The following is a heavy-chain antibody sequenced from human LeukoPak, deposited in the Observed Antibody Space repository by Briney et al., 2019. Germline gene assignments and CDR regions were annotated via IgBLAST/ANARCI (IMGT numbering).Heavy chain of an antibody. J-gene: IGHJ4*02. CDR1: GFTFSSYG. D-gene: IGHD6-19*01. CDR2: TSYDGSNK. Sequence: GRSLRLSCAASGFTFSSYGMHWVRQAPGKGLEWVAVTSYDGSNKYYADSVKGRFTISRDNSKNTLYLQMNSLRAEDTAVYYCAKDSGEWLDQYYFDYWGQGTLVTVSS. CDR3: AKDSGEWLDQYYFDY. V-gene: IGHV3-30*18.